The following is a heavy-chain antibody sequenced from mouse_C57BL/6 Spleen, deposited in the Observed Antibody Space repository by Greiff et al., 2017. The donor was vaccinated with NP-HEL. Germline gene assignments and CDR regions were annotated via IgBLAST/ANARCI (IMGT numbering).Heavy chain of an antibody. D-gene: IGHD1-2*01. J-gene: IGHJ1*03. CDR1: GYTFTSYW. V-gene: IGHV1-69*01. CDR3: ARRLGDWYFDV. CDR2: IDPSDSYT. Sequence: VQLQQSGAELVMPGASVKLSCKASGYTFTSYWMHWVKQRPGQGLEWIGEIDPSDSYTNYNQKFKGKSTLTVDKSSSTAYMQLSSLTSEDSAVYYCARRLGDWYFDVWGTGTTVTVSS.